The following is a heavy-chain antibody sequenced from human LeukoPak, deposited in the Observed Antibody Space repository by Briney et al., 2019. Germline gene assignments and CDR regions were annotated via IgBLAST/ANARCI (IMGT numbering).Heavy chain of an antibody. CDR1: GYSFTTYW. CDR3: ARRIAVAGPGYYFDY. V-gene: IGHV5-51*01. J-gene: IGHJ4*02. CDR2: IYPGDSGI. D-gene: IGHD6-19*01. Sequence: GESLKISCKGSGYSFTTYWIGWVRQMPGKGLEWMGIIYPGDSGIRYSPSFQGQVTISADKSISTAYLQWSSLKASDTAMYYCARRIAVAGPGYYFDYWGQGTLVTVSS.